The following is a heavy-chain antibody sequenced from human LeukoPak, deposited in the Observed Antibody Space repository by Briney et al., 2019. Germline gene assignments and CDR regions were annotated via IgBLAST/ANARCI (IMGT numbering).Heavy chain of an antibody. Sequence: GGSLRLSCAASGFTFSSYGMHWVRQAPGKGLEWVAVISYDGSNKYYADSVKGRFTISRDSSKNTLYLQMNSLRAEDTAVYYCAKLGSPDAFDIWGQGTMVTVSS. V-gene: IGHV3-30*18. J-gene: IGHJ3*02. CDR3: AKLGSPDAFDI. CDR2: ISYDGSNK. D-gene: IGHD7-27*01. CDR1: GFTFSSYG.